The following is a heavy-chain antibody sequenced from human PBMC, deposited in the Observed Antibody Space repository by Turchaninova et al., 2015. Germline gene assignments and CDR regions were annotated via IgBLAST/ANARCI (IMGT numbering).Heavy chain of an antibody. V-gene: IGHV4-38-2*02. CDR2: IYHSGST. D-gene: IGHD6-13*01. Sequence: QVQLQESGPGLVTPSETLSLTCGVSCYSIRNAFSWGWIRQPPGERLEWIGGIYHSGSTYYNPSLKSRVTVSIDTSKSQFSLKLTSVTAADTAVYYCAGDSGTWYRFDHWGRGTLVTVSS. CDR3: AGDSGTWYRFDH. CDR1: CYSIRNAFS. J-gene: IGHJ4*02.